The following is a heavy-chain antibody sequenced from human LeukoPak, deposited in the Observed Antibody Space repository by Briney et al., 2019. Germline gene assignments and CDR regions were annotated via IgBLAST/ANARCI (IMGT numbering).Heavy chain of an antibody. CDR3: ATEQQGRRAAFEY. J-gene: IGHJ4*02. Sequence: GGSLRLSCAASGFTFSSYAMHWVRQAPGKGLEWVTIISYDGSKKYYADYVKGRFTISRDNSKNTLYLQMNSLRTEDTAVYYCATEQQGRRAAFEYWGQGTLVTVSA. D-gene: IGHD1-26*01. CDR1: GFTFSSYA. CDR2: ISYDGSKK. V-gene: IGHV3-30*04.